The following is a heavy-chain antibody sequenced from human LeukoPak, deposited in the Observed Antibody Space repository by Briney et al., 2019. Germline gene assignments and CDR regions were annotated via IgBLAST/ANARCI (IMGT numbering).Heavy chain of an antibody. CDR2: IYSGGST. V-gene: IGHV3-53*01. D-gene: IGHD3-10*01. CDR3: AREVDYYGSGFTTYGMDV. J-gene: IGHJ6*02. Sequence: PGGSLRLSCAASGFTVSSNYMTWVRQAPGKGLEWVSVIYSGGSTYYADSVKGQFTISRDNSKNTLYLQMNSLRAEDTAVYYCAREVDYYGSGFTTYGMDVWGQGTTVTVSS. CDR1: GFTVSSNY.